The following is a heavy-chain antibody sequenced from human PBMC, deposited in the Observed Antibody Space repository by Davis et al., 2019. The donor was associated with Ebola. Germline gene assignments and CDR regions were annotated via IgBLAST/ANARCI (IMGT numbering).Heavy chain of an antibody. CDR1: GFTFSSYG. D-gene: IGHD1-7*01. CDR3: ARDKGVASLTGTTHIGWFDP. V-gene: IGHV3-33*01. Sequence: PGGSLRLSCAASGFTFSSYGMHWVRQAPGKGLEWVAVIWYDGSNKYYADSVKGRFTISRDNSKNTLYLQMNSLRAEDTAVYYCARDKGVASLTGTTHIGWFDPWGQGTLVTVSS. J-gene: IGHJ5*02. CDR2: IWYDGSNK.